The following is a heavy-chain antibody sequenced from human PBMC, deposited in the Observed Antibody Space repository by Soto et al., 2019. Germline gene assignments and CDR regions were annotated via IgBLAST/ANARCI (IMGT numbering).Heavy chain of an antibody. Sequence: QVQLVQSGAEVKKPGSSVKVSCKASGGTFSSYAISWVRQAPGQGLEWMGGIIPIFGTANYAQKFQGRVTITADESTSTAYMELSSLRSEDTSVYYCARGGYRGQQPPYHYYGMDVWGQGTTVTVSS. CDR3: ARGGYRGQQPPYHYYGMDV. D-gene: IGHD3-10*01. V-gene: IGHV1-69*01. CDR1: GGTFSSYA. CDR2: IIPIFGTA. J-gene: IGHJ6*02.